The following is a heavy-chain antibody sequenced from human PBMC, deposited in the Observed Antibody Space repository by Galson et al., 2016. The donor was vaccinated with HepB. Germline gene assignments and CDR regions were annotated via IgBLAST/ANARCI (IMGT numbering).Heavy chain of an antibody. Sequence: SVKVSCKASGYTFTSYGISWVRQAPGQGLEWMGWISGYNGNTNYAEKLQGRVTMTTDTSTNTAYLELRSMRSDDTAVYYCARESDFNCSGGSCYYYGMDVGGQGTTVTVSS. CDR2: ISGYNGNT. D-gene: IGHD2-15*01. CDR3: ARESDFNCSGGSCYYYGMDV. V-gene: IGHV1-18*01. CDR1: GYTFTSYG. J-gene: IGHJ6*02.